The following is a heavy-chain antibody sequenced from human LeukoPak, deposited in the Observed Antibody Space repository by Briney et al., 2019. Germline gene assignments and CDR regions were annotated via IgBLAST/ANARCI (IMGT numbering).Heavy chain of an antibody. CDR3: ARDGSRYCSSTSCYSGYYYYGMDV. J-gene: IGHJ6*02. Sequence: GGSLRFSCAASGFTFSDYYMSWIRQAPGKGLEWVSYISSSDSTIYYADSVKGRFTISRDNAKNSLYLQLNSLRAEDTAVYYCARDGSRYCSSTSCYSGYYYYGMDVWGQGTTVTVSS. CDR1: GFTFSDYY. V-gene: IGHV3-11*01. D-gene: IGHD2-2*01. CDR2: ISSSDSTI.